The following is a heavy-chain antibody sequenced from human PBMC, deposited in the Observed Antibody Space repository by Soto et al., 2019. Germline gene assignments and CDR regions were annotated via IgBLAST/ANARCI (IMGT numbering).Heavy chain of an antibody. V-gene: IGHV1-8*02. CDR3: ARARDYVPYYYYYYMDV. CDR1: GGTFSSYT. CDR2: MNPNIGKT. D-gene: IGHD4-17*01. Sequence: ASVKVSCKASGGTFSSYTISWVRQAPGQGLEWMGRMNPNIGKTNYAQKFQGRVTMTRNNSISTAYMELSSLRSEDTAVYYCARARDYVPYYYYYYMDVWGKGTTVTVSS. J-gene: IGHJ6*03.